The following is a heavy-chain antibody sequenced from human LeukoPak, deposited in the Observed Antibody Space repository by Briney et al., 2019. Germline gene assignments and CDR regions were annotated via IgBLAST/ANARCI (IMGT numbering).Heavy chain of an antibody. D-gene: IGHD3-3*01. CDR2: IIPILGIA. V-gene: IGHV1-69*04. Sequence: SVKVSCKASGGTFISYAISWVRQAPGQGLEWMGRIIPILGIANYAQKFQGRVTITADKSTSTAYMELSSLRSEDTAVYYCARDPHPYYDFWSGSYYFDYWGQGTLVTVSS. J-gene: IGHJ4*02. CDR1: GGTFISYA. CDR3: ARDPHPYYDFWSGSYYFDY.